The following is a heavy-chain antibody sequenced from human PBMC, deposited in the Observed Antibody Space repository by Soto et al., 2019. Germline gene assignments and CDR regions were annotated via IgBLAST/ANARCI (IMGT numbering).Heavy chain of an antibody. CDR3: ARHDYGEYYFDY. D-gene: IGHD4-17*01. CDR1: GYSFTSYW. J-gene: IGHJ4*02. V-gene: IGHV5-10-1*01. Sequence: GESLKISCKGSGYSFTSYWISWVRQMPGKGLEWMGRIDPSDSYTNYSPSFQGNVTISANKSISTAYLQWSSLKASDTAMYYCARHDYGEYYFDYWGQGTLVTVS. CDR2: IDPSDSYT.